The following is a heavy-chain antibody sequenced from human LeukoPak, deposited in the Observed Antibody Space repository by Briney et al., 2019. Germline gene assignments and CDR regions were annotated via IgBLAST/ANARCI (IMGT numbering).Heavy chain of an antibody. D-gene: IGHD2-15*01. CDR3: ARDHCSGGSCYPVWAFDI. CDR1: GDSISSYY. J-gene: IGHJ3*02. Sequence: PSETLSLTCTVSGDSISSYYWNWIRQSPGKGLEWIGYIYCSGNTNYNPSLKSRVTISVDTPRNQFSLKLSSVTAADTAVYYCARDHCSGGSCYPVWAFDIWGQGTVVTVSS. V-gene: IGHV4-59*01. CDR2: IYCSGNT.